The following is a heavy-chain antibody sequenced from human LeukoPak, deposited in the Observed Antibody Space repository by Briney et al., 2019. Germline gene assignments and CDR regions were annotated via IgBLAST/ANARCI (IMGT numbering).Heavy chain of an antibody. D-gene: IGHD6-19*01. CDR1: GITVSTNY. CDR2: IYEDGRI. J-gene: IGHJ4*02. V-gene: IGHV3-53*01. CDR3: AIEGHSSGWCFLDY. Sequence: PGGSLRLSCVVSGITVSTNYMSWVRQASGKGLEWVSIIYEDGRIFYADSVKGRFTISRDNLENMLYLQMNSLRAEDTAMYYCAIEGHSSGWCFLDYWGQGTLVTVSS.